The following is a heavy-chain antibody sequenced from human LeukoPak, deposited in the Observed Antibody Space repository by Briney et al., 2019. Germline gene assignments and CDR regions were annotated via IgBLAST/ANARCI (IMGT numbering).Heavy chain of an antibody. J-gene: IGHJ4*02. CDR3: ARATLSEATDWSFDY. V-gene: IGHV1-46*01. CDR1: GYTFTSYY. CDR2: INPSGGST. Sequence: ASVKVSCKASGYTFTSYYMHWVRQAPGQGLEWMGIINPSGGSTSYAQKFQGRVTMTRDTSTSTVYMELSSLRSEDTAVYCCARATLSEATDWSFDYWGQGTLVTVSS. D-gene: IGHD3/OR15-3a*01.